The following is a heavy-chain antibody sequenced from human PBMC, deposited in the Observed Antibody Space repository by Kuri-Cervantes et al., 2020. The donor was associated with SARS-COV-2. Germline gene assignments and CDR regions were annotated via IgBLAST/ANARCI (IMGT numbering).Heavy chain of an antibody. V-gene: IGHV3-7*05. CDR1: GFTFSSYW. D-gene: IGHD1-1*01. CDR3: ARGLGTADAFDI. Sequence: GGSLRLSCAASGFTFSSYWMSWVRQAPGKGLEWVANIKQDGSNKYYADSVKGRFTISRDNSKNTLYLQMNSLRAEDTAVYYCARGLGTADAFDIWGQGTMVTVSS. CDR2: IKQDGSNK. J-gene: IGHJ3*02.